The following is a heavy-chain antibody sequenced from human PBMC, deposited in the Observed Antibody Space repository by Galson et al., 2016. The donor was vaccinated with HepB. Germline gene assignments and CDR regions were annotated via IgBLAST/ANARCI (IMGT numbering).Heavy chain of an antibody. CDR1: GFTVSSSY. J-gene: IGHJ6*02. V-gene: IGHV3-53*01. Sequence: SLRLSCAASGFTVSSSYMNWVRRAPGKGLEWVSVIYSGGTAYFADSGSSTYYAYVDSVKGRFTISRDNSKNTLYLQMNSLKTEDTAVYYCARVPGYYYGMDVWGQGTTVTVSS. CDR2: IYSGGTAYFADSGSST. CDR3: ARVPGYYYGMDV.